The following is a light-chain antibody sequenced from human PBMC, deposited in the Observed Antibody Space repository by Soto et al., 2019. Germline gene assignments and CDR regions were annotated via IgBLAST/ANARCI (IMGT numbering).Light chain of an antibody. CDR1: SGHSSYA. V-gene: IGLV4-69*01. Sequence: QLVLTQSPSASASLGASVKLTCTLSSGHSSYAIAWHQQQPEKGPRYLMKLNSDGSHSKGDAIPDRFSGSSSGAERYLTISRLQSEDEADYYCQTCGTGGVFGGGTKLTVL. J-gene: IGLJ2*01. CDR2: LNSDGSH. CDR3: QTCGTGGV.